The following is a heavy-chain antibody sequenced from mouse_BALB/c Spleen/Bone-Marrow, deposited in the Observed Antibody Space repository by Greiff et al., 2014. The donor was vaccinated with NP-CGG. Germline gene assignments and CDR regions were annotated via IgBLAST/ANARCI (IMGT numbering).Heavy chain of an antibody. CDR1: GYTFTTYW. J-gene: IGHJ4*01. CDR3: ARGKYETMDY. CDR2: INPSTGYT. Sequence: QVQLQQSGAELAKPGASVKMSCKASGYTFTTYWMHWVKQRPGQGLEWIGYINPSTGYTAYNQKFKDMATLTEDKSSNTAYMQLSSITSEDSAVYYCARGKYETMDYWGQGTSVTVSS. V-gene: IGHV1-7*01. D-gene: IGHD2-1*01.